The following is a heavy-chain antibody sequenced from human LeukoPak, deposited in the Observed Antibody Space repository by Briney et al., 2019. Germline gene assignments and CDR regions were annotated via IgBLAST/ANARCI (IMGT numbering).Heavy chain of an antibody. V-gene: IGHV3-23*01. CDR2: ISGSGGST. Sequence: GGSLRLSCAASGFTFSSYAMSWVRQAPGKGLEWVSAISGSGGSTYYADSVKGRFTISRDNSKNTLYLRMNSLRAEDTAVYYCAKAGVATIKGDYWGQGTLVTVSS. CDR3: AKAGVATIKGDY. CDR1: GFTFSSYA. D-gene: IGHD5-12*01. J-gene: IGHJ4*02.